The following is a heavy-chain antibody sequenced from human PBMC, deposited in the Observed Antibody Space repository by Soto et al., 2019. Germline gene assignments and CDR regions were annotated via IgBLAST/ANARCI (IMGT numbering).Heavy chain of an antibody. J-gene: IGHJ4*02. CDR1: GFTFSSYA. Sequence: GGSLRLSCAASGFTFSSYAMSWVRQAPGKGLEWVSAISGSGGSTYYADSVKGRFTISRDNSKNTLYLQMNSLRAEDTAVYYCAKWGQNYDILTGYGLTVRYFDYWGQGTLVTVSS. CDR3: AKWGQNYDILTGYGLTVRYFDY. CDR2: ISGSGGST. D-gene: IGHD3-9*01. V-gene: IGHV3-23*01.